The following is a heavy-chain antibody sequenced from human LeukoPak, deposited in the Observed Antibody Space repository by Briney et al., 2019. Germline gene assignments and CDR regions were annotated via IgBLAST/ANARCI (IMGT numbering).Heavy chain of an antibody. CDR1: GFTLSSYS. CDR3: ARGVALSSGRSYFDY. CDR2: ISSSSSYI. Sequence: GGSLRLSCAASGFTLSSYSMNWVRQAPGKGLEWVSSISSSSSYIYYADSVKGRFTISRDNAKNSLYLQMNSLRAEDTAVYYCARGVALSSGRSYFDYWGQGTLVTVSS. D-gene: IGHD6-19*01. J-gene: IGHJ4*02. V-gene: IGHV3-21*01.